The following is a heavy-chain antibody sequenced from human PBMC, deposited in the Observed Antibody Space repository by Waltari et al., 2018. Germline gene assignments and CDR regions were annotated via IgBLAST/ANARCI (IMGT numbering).Heavy chain of an antibody. CDR1: GYSPHDLS. CDR3: AAKEAWGNRAFDY. CDR2: FDPEDAET. D-gene: IGHD7-27*01. Sequence: QVQLVQSGAEVKKPGASVRIPCKISGYSPHDLSVHWVRQAPGKGLEWMGGFDPEDAETIVAQRFQGRVTMTEETSPETAYMELSSLSSEDTAVYFCAAKEAWGNRAFDYWGQGTLVTVSS. V-gene: IGHV1-24*01. J-gene: IGHJ4*02.